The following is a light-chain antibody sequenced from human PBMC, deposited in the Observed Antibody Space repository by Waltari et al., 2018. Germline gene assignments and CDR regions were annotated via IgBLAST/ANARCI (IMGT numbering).Light chain of an antibody. J-gene: IGKJ1*01. CDR2: WAS. CDR1: QSLLYRSNNKNY. Sequence: DILMTQSPDSLAVSLGERATINCKSSQSLLYRSNNKNYLAWYQQKPGQPPKLLIYWASPRESGVPDRFSGSGSGTDFTLTISSLQPDDFATYYCQQYNSSSGFGQGTKVEIK. CDR3: QQYNSSSG. V-gene: IGKV4-1*01.